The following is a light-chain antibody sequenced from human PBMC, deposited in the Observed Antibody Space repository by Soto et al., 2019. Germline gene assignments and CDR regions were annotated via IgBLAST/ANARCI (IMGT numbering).Light chain of an antibody. V-gene: IGKV3-11*01. CDR3: QQRSNWPLT. CDR2: DAS. J-gene: IGKJ4*01. Sequence: VFTHSPATLSLSPGERATLSCRASQSVSSYLAWYQQKPGQAPRLLIYDASNRATGIPARFSGSGSGTDFTLTISSLEPEDFAVYYCQQRSNWPLTFGGGTKVDIK. CDR1: QSVSSY.